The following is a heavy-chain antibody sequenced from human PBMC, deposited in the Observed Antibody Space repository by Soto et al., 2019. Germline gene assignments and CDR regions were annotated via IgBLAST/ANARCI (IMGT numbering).Heavy chain of an antibody. J-gene: IGHJ4*02. CDR1: GFTFSTCS. D-gene: IGHD4-17*01. V-gene: IGHV3-48*01. CDR2: ISSSSSTM. Sequence: EVQLVESGGGLVQPGGSLRLSCTASGFTFSTCSMNWVRQAPGEGLEWVSYISSSSSTMFYADSVKGRFTISRDNAKNSLYLQMNSLRAEDTAVYYCASRSYEYGDYIFDYWGQGTLVTVSS. CDR3: ASRSYEYGDYIFDY.